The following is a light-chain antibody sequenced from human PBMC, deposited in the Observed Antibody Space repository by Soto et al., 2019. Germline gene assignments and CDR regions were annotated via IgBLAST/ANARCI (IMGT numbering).Light chain of an antibody. CDR2: AAS. CDR3: QQQCT. J-gene: IGKJ2*02. CDR1: EFLSSSY. Sequence: EIVLTQSPGTLSLSPGETATLSCRASEFLSSSYLVWYQQKPGQAPRLLIYAASRRATGIPDRFSGSGSATEYTLTINTLEPEDFAVYYCQQQCTFGQGTKLEIK. V-gene: IGKV3-20*01.